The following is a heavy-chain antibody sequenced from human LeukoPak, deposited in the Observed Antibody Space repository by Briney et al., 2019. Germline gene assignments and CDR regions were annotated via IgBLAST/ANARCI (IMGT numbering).Heavy chain of an antibody. CDR2: INHSGST. CDR1: GGSFSGYY. D-gene: IGHD6-19*01. V-gene: IGHV4-34*01. CDR3: ARKQWSTAMDV. Sequence: RTSETLSLTCAVYGGSFSGYYWSWIRQPPGKGLEWIGEINHSGSTNYNPSLKSRVTISVDTSKNQFSLKLSSVTAADTAVYYCARKQWSTAMDVWGQGTTVTVSS. J-gene: IGHJ6*02.